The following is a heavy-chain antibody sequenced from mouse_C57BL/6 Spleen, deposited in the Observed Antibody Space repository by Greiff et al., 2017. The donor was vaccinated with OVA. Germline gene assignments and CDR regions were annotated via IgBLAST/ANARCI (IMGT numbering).Heavy chain of an antibody. CDR3: AREGKLGRFAY. Sequence: VKLQQPGAELVMPGASVKLSCKASGYTFTSYWMHWVKQRPGQGLEWIGEIDPSDSYTNYNQKFKGKSTLTVDKSSSTAYMQLSSLTSEDSAVYYCAREGKLGRFAYWGQGTLVTVSA. V-gene: IGHV1-69*01. J-gene: IGHJ3*01. D-gene: IGHD4-1*01. CDR1: GYTFTSYW. CDR2: IDPSDSYT.